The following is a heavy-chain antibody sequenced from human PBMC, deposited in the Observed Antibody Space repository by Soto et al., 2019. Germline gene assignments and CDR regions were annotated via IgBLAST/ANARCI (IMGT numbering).Heavy chain of an antibody. CDR3: ARDRAAAGWYYGMDV. D-gene: IGHD6-13*01. CDR2: IIPIFGTA. CDR1: GGTFSSYA. J-gene: IGHJ6*02. Sequence: QVHLVQSGAEVKKPGSSVKVSCKASGGTFSSYAISWVRQAPGQGLEWMGGIIPIFGTANYAQKFQGRVTITADESTSTAYIELSSLRSEHTAVYYCARDRAAAGWYYGMDVWGQGTTVTVSS. V-gene: IGHV1-69*12.